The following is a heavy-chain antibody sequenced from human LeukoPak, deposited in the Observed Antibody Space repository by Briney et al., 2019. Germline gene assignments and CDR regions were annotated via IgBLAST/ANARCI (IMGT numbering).Heavy chain of an antibody. J-gene: IGHJ6*03. CDR3: ARVPALVPAYMDV. CDR2: IIPIFGTA. D-gene: IGHD2-2*01. Sequence: GASVKVSCKASGGTFSSYAISWVRQAPGQGLEWIGGIIPIFGTANYAQKFQGRGTITTDESTSTAYMELSSLRSEDTAVYYCARVPALVPAYMDVWGKGTTVTVSS. CDR1: GGTFSSYA. V-gene: IGHV1-69*05.